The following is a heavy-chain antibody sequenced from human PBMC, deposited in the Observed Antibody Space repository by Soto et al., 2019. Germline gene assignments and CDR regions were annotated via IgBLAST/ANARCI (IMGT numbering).Heavy chain of an antibody. CDR1: GGSISSSSYY. CDR2: IYYSGST. Sequence: SETLSLTCTVSGGSISSSSYYWGWIRQPPGKGLEWIGIIYYSGSTYYNPSLKIRVTISVDTSKNQFSLKLSSVTAADTAVYYCARSIFPWGQGTLVTVSS. J-gene: IGHJ5*02. D-gene: IGHD6-6*01. CDR3: ARSIFP. V-gene: IGHV4-39*07.